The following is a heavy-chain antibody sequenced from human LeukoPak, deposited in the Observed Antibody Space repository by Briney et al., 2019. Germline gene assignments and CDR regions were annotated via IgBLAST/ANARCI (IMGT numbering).Heavy chain of an antibody. D-gene: IGHD1-26*01. CDR3: ARVWDREVKYFDY. V-gene: IGHV4-61*01. J-gene: IGHJ4*02. CDR2: IFYTGRT. Sequence: SETLSLTCAVSGGSVSSGSYSRTWIRHPPGKGLECIGNIFYTGRTSYNPPLQSRGAMSLDTAKNQFSLKLSSVTAADTAVYYCARVWDREVKYFDYWGQGTLVTVSS. CDR1: GGSVSSGSYS.